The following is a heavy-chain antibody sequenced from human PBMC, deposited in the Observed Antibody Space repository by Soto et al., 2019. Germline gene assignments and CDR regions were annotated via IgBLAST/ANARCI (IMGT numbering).Heavy chain of an antibody. CDR3: ARVGYCSSTPCWPIGYFEY. Sequence: SETQSLTCTVYGGNFSGYYWSWIRQPPGKGLEWIGEINHSGSTNYNPSLKSRVTISVDTSKNQFSLKLSSVTAADTAVYYCARVGYCSSTPCWPIGYFEYWGQGTLVTVSS. D-gene: IGHD2-2*01. CDR1: GGNFSGYY. J-gene: IGHJ4*02. V-gene: IGHV4-34*01. CDR2: INHSGST.